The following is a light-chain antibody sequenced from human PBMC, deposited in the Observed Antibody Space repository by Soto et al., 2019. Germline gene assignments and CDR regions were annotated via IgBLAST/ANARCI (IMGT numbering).Light chain of an antibody. V-gene: IGKV3-15*01. CDR2: GAS. Sequence: EIVLTPSPGTLSVSPGEGVTLSCRASQTVPSRIAWYQQKPGQAPSLLIYGASTRATGVPARFSGSGSGTEFTLIISSLQSEDSAVYYCQQYNSWLWTFGQGTKVDIK. CDR3: QQYNSWLWT. CDR1: QTVPSR. J-gene: IGKJ1*01.